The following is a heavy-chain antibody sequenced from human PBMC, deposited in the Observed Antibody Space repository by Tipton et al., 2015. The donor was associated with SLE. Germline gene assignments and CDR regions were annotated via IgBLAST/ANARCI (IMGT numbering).Heavy chain of an antibody. CDR3: ARVGSSWSIDY. D-gene: IGHD6-13*01. V-gene: IGHV1-69-2*01. CDR2: VDPEDGET. J-gene: IGHJ4*02. CDR1: GYTFTDYY. Sequence: QSGAEVKKPGATVKISCKVSGYTFTDYYIHWVQQAPGKGLEWMGVVDPEDGETIYAEKFQGRVTITADTSTDTAYMELSSLRSEDTAMYNCARVGSSWSIDYWGQGTLVTVSS.